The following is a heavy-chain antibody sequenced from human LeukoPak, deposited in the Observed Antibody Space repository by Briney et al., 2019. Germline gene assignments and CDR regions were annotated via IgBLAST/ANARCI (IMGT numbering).Heavy chain of an antibody. D-gene: IGHD3-3*01. Sequence: PGGSLRLSCAASGFTFSSYGMHWVRQAPGKALEWVAYISYDGNNKYEDSAKGRFTISRDNSKSTLHLQMNGLRAEDTAVYYCARVGNPLVTVFAWFDPWGQGTLVTVSS. CDR1: GFTFSSYG. V-gene: IGHV3-30*03. CDR3: ARVGNPLVTVFAWFDP. CDR2: ISYDGNN. J-gene: IGHJ5*02.